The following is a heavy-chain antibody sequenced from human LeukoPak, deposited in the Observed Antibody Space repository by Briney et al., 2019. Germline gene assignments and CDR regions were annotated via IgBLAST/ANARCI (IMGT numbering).Heavy chain of an antibody. D-gene: IGHD6-19*01. CDR3: ARDWVPVAGKPGFFDY. V-gene: IGHV1-18*01. CDR2: INPYNGNT. CDR1: GYTFSTYD. Sequence: ASVKVSCKASGYTFSTYDISWVRQAPGQGLEWMGCINPYNGNTNYAQKFQGRVTMTTDTSTSTAYMELRSLRSDDTALYYCARDWVPVAGKPGFFDYWGQGTLVTVSS. J-gene: IGHJ4*02.